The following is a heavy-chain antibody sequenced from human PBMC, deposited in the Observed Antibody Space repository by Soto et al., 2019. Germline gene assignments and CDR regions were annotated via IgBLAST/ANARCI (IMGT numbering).Heavy chain of an antibody. CDR3: ARDLVGSSSSEVGGGFDY. D-gene: IGHD6-6*01. J-gene: IGHJ4*02. CDR1: GGSISSSNW. V-gene: IGHV4-4*02. CDR2: IYHSGST. Sequence: NPSETLSLTCAVPGGSISSSNWWSCVRQPPGKGLEWIGEIYHSGSTNYNPSLKSRVTISVDKSKNQFSRKLSSVTAADTAVYYCARDLVGSSSSEVGGGFDYWGQGTLVTVSS.